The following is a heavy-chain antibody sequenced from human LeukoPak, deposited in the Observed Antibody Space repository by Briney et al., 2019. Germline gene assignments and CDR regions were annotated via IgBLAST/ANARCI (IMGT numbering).Heavy chain of an antibody. J-gene: IGHJ4*02. D-gene: IGHD1-26*01. CDR3: ASLWELLGVLYRHRRDY. CDR2: INTDGSST. Sequence: GGSLRLSCAASGFTFSSYGMHWVRQAPGKGLVWVSRINTDGSSTSYADSVKGRFTISRDNAKNTLYLQMNSLRAEDTAVYYCASLWELLGVLYRHRRDYWGQGTLVTVSS. V-gene: IGHV3-74*01. CDR1: GFTFSSYG.